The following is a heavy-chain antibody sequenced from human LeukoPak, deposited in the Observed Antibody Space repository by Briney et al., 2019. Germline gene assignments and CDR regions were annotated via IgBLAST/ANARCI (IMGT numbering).Heavy chain of an antibody. CDR3: ARSYDISPIDY. CDR2: IYYSGST. Sequence: PSETLSLTCAVYGGSFSGYYWSWIRQPPGKGLEWIGYIYYSGSTYYNPSLKSRVTISVDTSKNQFSLKLSSVTAADTAVYYCARSYDISPIDYWGQGTLVTVSS. V-gene: IGHV4-30-4*08. D-gene: IGHD3-9*01. J-gene: IGHJ4*02. CDR1: GGSFSGYY.